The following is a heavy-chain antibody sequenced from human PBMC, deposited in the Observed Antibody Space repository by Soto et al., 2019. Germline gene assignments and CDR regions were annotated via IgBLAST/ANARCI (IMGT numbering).Heavy chain of an antibody. V-gene: IGHV4-59*01. CDR1: GGSISGSY. J-gene: IGHJ4*02. Sequence: PSETLSLTCSVSGGSISGSYWSWIRQSPGKGLECFGYVYYTGSTNYSPSLRSRVSISVDASKNEFSLRLSSVTAADTAVYFCARSVAVPGAHIDYWGQGTQVTVSS. CDR2: VYYTGST. CDR3: ARSVAVPGAHIDY. D-gene: IGHD6-19*01.